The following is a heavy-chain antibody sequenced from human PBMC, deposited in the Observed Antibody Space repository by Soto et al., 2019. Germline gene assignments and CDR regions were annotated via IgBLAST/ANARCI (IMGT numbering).Heavy chain of an antibody. CDR3: ARDFGGGIAVAGVGFDY. Sequence: EVQMVESGGGLVQPGGSLRLSCATSGFTFSSYWMSWVRQAPGKGLEWVANIKQDGSEKYYVDSVKGRFTISRDNAKNSVYLQTHSLRAEDTAMYYCARDFGGGIAVAGVGFDYWGQGTLVTVSS. D-gene: IGHD6-19*01. J-gene: IGHJ4*02. CDR2: IKQDGSEK. V-gene: IGHV3-7*01. CDR1: GFTFSSYW.